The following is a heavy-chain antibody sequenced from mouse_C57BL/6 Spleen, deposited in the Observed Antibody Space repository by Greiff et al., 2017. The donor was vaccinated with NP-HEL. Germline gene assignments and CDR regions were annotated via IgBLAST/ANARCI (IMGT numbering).Heavy chain of an antibody. CDR2: INPSSGYT. CDR1: GYTFTSYW. V-gene: IGHV1-7*01. CDR3: ERQAYYYGSTHFDY. J-gene: IGHJ2*01. D-gene: IGHD1-1*01. Sequence: QVQLKESGAELAKPGASVKLSCKASGYTFTSYWMNWVKQRPGQGLEWIGYINPSSGYTKYNQKFKDKATLTADKSSSTAYMQLSNLTYEDSAVYYGERQAYYYGSTHFDYWGQGTTLTVSS.